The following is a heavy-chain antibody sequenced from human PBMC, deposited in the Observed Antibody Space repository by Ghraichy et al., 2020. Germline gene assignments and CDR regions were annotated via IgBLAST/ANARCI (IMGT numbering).Heavy chain of an antibody. CDR1: GFTFTRYA. D-gene: IGHD3-22*01. J-gene: IGHJ4*02. V-gene: IGHV3-23*01. CDR3: AKKKDSSGYFNE. CDR2: ISGGGDST. Sequence: LTCAASGFTFTRYAMSWVRQAPGKGLEWVSAISGGGDSTNYADSVKGRFTISRDNSRNTLYLGMNSLRVEDTATYYCAKKKDSSGYFNEWGQGTLVTVSS.